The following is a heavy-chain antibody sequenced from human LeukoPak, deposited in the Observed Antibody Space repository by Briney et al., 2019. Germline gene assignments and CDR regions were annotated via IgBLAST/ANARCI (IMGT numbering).Heavy chain of an antibody. D-gene: IGHD3-22*01. J-gene: IGHJ4*02. V-gene: IGHV4-59*01. CDR3: ARTAGGYYYGHYFDY. Sequence: SETLSLTCTVSGGSISSYYWSWIRQPPGKGLEWIGYIYYSGSTNYNPSLKSRVTISVDTSKNQFSLKLSSATAADTAVYYCARTAGGYYYGHYFDYWGQGTLVTVSS. CDR2: IYYSGST. CDR1: GGSISSYY.